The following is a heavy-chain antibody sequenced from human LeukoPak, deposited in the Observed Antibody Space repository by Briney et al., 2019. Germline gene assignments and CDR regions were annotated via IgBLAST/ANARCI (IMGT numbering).Heavy chain of an antibody. Sequence: PGGSLRLSCAASGFTFSNYYLNWVRQAPGKGLEWVSSISSSSSYIHYADSVKGRFTISRDNAKSSLYLQMNSLRVEDTAVYYCARQVGATADYFDYWGQGTLVTVSS. CDR3: ARQVGATADYFDY. V-gene: IGHV3-21*01. CDR1: GFTFSNYY. J-gene: IGHJ4*02. CDR2: ISSSSSYI. D-gene: IGHD1-26*01.